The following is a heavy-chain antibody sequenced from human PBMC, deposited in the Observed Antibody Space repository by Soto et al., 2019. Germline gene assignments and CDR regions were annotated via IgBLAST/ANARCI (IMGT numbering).Heavy chain of an antibody. V-gene: IGHV4-59*08. CDR2: IYYSGST. Sequence: PSETLSLTCTVSGDSISSSYWSWIRQSPGKGLEWIGYIYYSGSTNYNPSLKSRVTISVDTSKNQFSLKLSSVTAADTAVYYCAGSMVRGVIITFDYWGQGTLVTVSS. CDR3: AGSMVRGVIITFDY. J-gene: IGHJ4*02. CDR1: GDSISSSY. D-gene: IGHD3-10*01.